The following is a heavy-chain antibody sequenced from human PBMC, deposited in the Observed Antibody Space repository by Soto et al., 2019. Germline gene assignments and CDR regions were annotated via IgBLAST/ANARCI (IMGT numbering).Heavy chain of an antibody. CDR1: GGTFSSYA. V-gene: IGHV1-69*13. CDR2: IIPIFGTA. D-gene: IGHD1-26*01. CDR3: ARDGPGIVGATSWFDP. J-gene: IGHJ5*02. Sequence: AASVKVSCKASGGTFSSYAISWVRQAPGQGLEWMGGIIPIFGTANYAQKFQGRVTITADESTSTAYMELSSLRSEDTAVHYCARDGPGIVGATSWFDPWGQGTLVTVSS.